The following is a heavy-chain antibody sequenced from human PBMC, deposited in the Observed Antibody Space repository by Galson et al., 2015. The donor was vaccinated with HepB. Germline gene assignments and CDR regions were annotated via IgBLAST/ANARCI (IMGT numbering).Heavy chain of an antibody. V-gene: IGHV3-49*03. CDR1: GFTFGDYA. J-gene: IGHJ4*02. D-gene: IGHD6-13*01. Sequence: SLRLSCAASGFTFGDYAMSWFRQAPGKGLEWVSFIRSKAHGGTTEYAASVKGRFTISRDDFKRIAYLQMNSLQTEDTAVYFCIRGPGHRSSSMYCFDCWGQGTLVTVSS. CDR3: IRGPGHRSSSMYCFDC. CDR2: IRSKAHGGTT.